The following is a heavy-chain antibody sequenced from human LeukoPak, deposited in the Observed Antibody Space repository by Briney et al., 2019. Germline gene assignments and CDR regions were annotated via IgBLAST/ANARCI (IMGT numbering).Heavy chain of an antibody. D-gene: IGHD3-16*01. CDR3: ARARAYKSFDY. CDR1: GFTFSSSW. J-gene: IGHJ4*02. Sequence: GRSLRLSCAASGFTFSSSWMTWVRQAPGKGLEWVATIKPDGSEGSYADSVNGRSTISRDNPKNSLFLRMISLRAEDTAVYYCARARAYKSFDYWGQGALVTVSS. CDR2: IKPDGSEG. V-gene: IGHV3-7*04.